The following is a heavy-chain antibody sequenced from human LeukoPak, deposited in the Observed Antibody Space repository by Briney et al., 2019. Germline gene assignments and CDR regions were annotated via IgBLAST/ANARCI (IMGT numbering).Heavy chain of an antibody. Sequence: QSGGSLRLSCAASGFTFSRDWMRWVRQAPGKGLMWVSRISPDGSTTLYADSVKGRFTISRDNAKNTLYLQMNSLGAEDTAVYYCTTVLSSNRYNLCDDWGQGTLVTVSS. CDR2: ISPDGSTT. CDR3: TTVLSSNRYNLCDD. J-gene: IGHJ4*02. CDR1: GFTFSRDW. V-gene: IGHV3-74*03. D-gene: IGHD6-13*01.